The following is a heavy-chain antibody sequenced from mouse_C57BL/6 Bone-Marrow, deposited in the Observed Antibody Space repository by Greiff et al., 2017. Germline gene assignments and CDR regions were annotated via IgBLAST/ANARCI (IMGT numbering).Heavy chain of an antibody. CDR2: ISSGGSYT. D-gene: IGHD4-1*01. CDR3: ARHRTGFDY. Sequence: EVQVVESGGDLVKPGGSLKLSCAASGFTFSSYGMSWVRQTPDKRLEWVATISSGGSYTYYPDSVKGRFTISGDNAKNTQSLQMSSLKSEDTAMYYCARHRTGFDYWDRGTTLTVTS. J-gene: IGHJ2*01. CDR1: GFTFSSYG. V-gene: IGHV5-6*01.